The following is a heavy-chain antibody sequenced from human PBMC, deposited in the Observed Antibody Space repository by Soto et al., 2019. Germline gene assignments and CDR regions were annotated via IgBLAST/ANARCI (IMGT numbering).Heavy chain of an antibody. V-gene: IGHV4-31*03. CDR1: GGSISSGGYY. J-gene: IGHJ6*02. CDR3: ARDLRCRGFYGMDV. CDR2: IYYSGST. Sequence: QVQLQESGPGLVKPSQTLSLTCTVSGGSISSGGYYWSWIRQHPGKGLEWIGYIYYSGSTYYNPSLKSRVTISVATSKNQFSLKLSSVTAADTAVYYCARDLRCRGFYGMDVWGQGTTVTVSS. D-gene: IGHD3-10*01.